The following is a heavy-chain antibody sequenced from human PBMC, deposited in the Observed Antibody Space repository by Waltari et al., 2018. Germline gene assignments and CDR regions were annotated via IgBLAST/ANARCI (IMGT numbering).Heavy chain of an antibody. CDR1: GFTFSSYA. CDR3: ARDRGLPTGGAFDI. J-gene: IGHJ3*02. V-gene: IGHV3-30-3*01. D-gene: IGHD2-15*01. Sequence: QVQLVESGGGVVQPGRSLRLSCAASGFTFSSYALTWVRQAPGKGLEWVAVISYDGSNKYYADSVKGRFTISRDNSKNTLYLQMNSLRAEDTAVYYCARDRGLPTGGAFDIWGQGTMVTVSS. CDR2: ISYDGSNK.